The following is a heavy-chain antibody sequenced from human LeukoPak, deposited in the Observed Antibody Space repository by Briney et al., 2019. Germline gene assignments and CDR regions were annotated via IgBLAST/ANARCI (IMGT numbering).Heavy chain of an antibody. Sequence: GGSLRLSCAASGFTFSSYSMNWVRQAPGKGLEWGTRGEGDGSTSTYADSVKGRFTISRDNAKNTSYLQMSSLRAEDTAMYYCTKSDHFDYWGQGTLVTVSS. CDR1: GFTFSSYS. V-gene: IGHV3-74*03. D-gene: IGHD2-21*02. CDR3: TKSDHFDY. CDR2: GEGDGSTS. J-gene: IGHJ4*02.